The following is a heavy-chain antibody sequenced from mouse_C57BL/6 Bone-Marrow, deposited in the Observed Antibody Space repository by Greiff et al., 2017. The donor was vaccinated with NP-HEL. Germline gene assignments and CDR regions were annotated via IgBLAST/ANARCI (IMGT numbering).Heavy chain of an antibody. CDR3: ARGGNYWYYFDY. V-gene: IGHV1-47*01. Sequence: LQESGAELVKPGASVKMSCKASGYTFTTYPIEWVKQNHGKSLEWIGNFHPYNDDTEYNEKFKNKATLTVEKSSSTIYLELSRLKSDDSSVDYCARGGNYWYYFDYWGQGTTLTVSS. CDR2: FHPYNDDT. J-gene: IGHJ2*01. CDR1: GYTFTTYP. D-gene: IGHD2-1*01.